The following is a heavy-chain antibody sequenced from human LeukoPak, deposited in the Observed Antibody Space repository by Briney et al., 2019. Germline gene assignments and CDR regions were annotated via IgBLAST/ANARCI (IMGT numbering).Heavy chain of an antibody. Sequence: PGGSLRLSCAASGFTFSSYAMSWVRQAPGKGLEWVALISYDGKYQFYADSVKGRFTISRDDSKNTLYVQMNSLRAEDTALYYCARDGTLLGSDSNYYYGMDVWGQGTTVTVSS. J-gene: IGHJ6*02. D-gene: IGHD2-21*02. V-gene: IGHV3-30*04. CDR3: ARDGTLLGSDSNYYYGMDV. CDR2: ISYDGKYQ. CDR1: GFTFSSYA.